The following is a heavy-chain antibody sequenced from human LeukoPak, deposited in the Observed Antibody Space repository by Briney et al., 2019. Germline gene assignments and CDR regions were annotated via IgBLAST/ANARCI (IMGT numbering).Heavy chain of an antibody. Sequence: GGSLRLSCAASGFTFSNYWMHWVRQAPGKGLVWVSRINTDGSSTSYADSVKGRFTISRDNAKNTLYLQMSSLRAEDTAVYYCARGIGGTNFDYWGQGTLVTVSS. V-gene: IGHV3-74*01. D-gene: IGHD2-8*01. J-gene: IGHJ4*02. CDR2: INTDGSST. CDR3: ARGIGGTNFDY. CDR1: GFTFSNYW.